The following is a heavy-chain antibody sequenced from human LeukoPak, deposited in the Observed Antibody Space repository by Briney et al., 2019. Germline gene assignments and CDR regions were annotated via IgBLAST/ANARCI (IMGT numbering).Heavy chain of an antibody. J-gene: IGHJ6*02. CDR1: GGTFSSYA. D-gene: IGHD1-14*01. V-gene: IGHV1-69*04. Sequence: ASVKVSCKASGGTFSSYAISWVRQAPGQGLEWMGRIILIFGIANYAQKFQGRVTITADKSTSTAYMELSSLRSEDTAVYYCERARKGPYAYYYYGMDVWGQGTTVTVSS. CDR3: ERARKGPYAYYYYGMDV. CDR2: IILIFGIA.